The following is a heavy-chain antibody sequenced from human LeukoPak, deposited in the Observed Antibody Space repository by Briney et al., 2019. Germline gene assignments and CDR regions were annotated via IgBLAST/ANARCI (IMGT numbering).Heavy chain of an antibody. CDR3: ARVPDTAMVRPGYYYYYMDV. J-gene: IGHJ6*03. CDR2: IYYSGST. D-gene: IGHD5-18*01. V-gene: IGHV4-30-4*07. Sequence: SETLSLTCAVSGGSISSGGYSWSWIRQPLGKGLEWIGYIYYSGSTYYNPSLKSRVTISVDTSKNQFSLKLSSVTAADTAVYYCARVPDTAMVRPGYYYYYMDVWGKGTTVTVSS. CDR1: GGSISSGGYS.